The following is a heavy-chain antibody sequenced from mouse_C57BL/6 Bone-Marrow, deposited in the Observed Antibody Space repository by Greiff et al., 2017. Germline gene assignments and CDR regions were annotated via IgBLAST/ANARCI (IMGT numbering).Heavy chain of an antibody. D-gene: IGHD1-1*01. CDR1: GFTFSDYY. Sequence: EVQGVESGGGLVQPGGSLKLSCAASGFTFSDYYMYWVRQTPEKRLEWVAYISNGGGSTYYPDTVKGRFTISRDNAKNTLYLEMSSLRSEDTAMYYCARTGYYGSSYRWYFDVWGTGTTVTVSS. CDR3: ARTGYYGSSYRWYFDV. CDR2: ISNGGGST. J-gene: IGHJ1*03. V-gene: IGHV5-12*03.